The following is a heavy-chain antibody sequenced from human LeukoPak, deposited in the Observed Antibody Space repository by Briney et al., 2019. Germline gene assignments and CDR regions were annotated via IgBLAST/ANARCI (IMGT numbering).Heavy chain of an antibody. V-gene: IGHV3-53*01. CDR1: GFTVSSNY. CDR3: AKDHESYYDFWSGYHYFDY. CDR2: ICSGGST. J-gene: IGHJ4*02. D-gene: IGHD3-3*01. Sequence: GGSLRLSCAASGFTVSSNYMSWVRQAPGKGLEWFSVICSGGSTYYADSVKGRFTISRDNSKNALYLQMNSLRAEDTAVYYCAKDHESYYDFWSGYHYFDYWGQGTLVTVSS.